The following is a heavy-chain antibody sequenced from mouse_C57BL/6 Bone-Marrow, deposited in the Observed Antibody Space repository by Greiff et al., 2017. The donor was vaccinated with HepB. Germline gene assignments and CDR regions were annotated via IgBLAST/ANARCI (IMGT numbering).Heavy chain of an antibody. CDR2: IDPSDSYT. D-gene: IGHD2-3*01. CDR3: ARDGYYPAWFAY. V-gene: IGHV1-69*01. J-gene: IGHJ3*01. CDR1: GYTFTSYW. Sequence: VKLQQPGAELVMPGASVKLSCKASGYTFTSYWMHWVKQRPGQGLEWIGEIDPSDSYTNYNQKFKGKSTLTVDKSSSTAYMQLSSLTSEDSAVYYCARDGYYPAWFAYWGQGKLVTVSA.